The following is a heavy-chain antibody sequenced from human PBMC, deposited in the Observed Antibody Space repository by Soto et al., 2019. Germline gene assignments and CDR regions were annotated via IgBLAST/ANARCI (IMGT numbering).Heavy chain of an antibody. J-gene: IGHJ6*02. CDR2: INPNSGGT. D-gene: IGHD6-19*01. V-gene: IGHV1-2*04. CDR3: ARDIAVDYYYGMDV. Sequence: ASVKVSCKASGYTFTGYYMHWVRQSPGQGLEWMGWINPNSGGTNYAQKFQGWVTMTRDTSISTAYMELSRLRSDDTAVYYCARDIAVDYYYGMDVWGQGTTVTVSS. CDR1: GYTFTGYY.